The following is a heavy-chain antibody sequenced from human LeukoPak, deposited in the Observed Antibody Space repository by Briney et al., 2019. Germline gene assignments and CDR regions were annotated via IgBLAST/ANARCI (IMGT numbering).Heavy chain of an antibody. CDR3: ARGRAGYSYGANGRYYYYYMDV. D-gene: IGHD5-18*01. V-gene: IGHV4-34*01. CDR1: GGSFSGYY. Sequence: SETLSLTCAVYGGSFSGYYWSWIRQPPRKGLEWIGEINHSGSTNYNPSLKSRVTISVDTSKRQFSLKLSSVTAADTAVYYCARGRAGYSYGANGRYYYYYMDVWGKGTTVTVSS. CDR2: INHSGST. J-gene: IGHJ6*03.